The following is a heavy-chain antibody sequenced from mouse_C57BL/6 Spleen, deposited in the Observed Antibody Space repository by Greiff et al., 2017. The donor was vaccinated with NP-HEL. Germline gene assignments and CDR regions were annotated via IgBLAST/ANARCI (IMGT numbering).Heavy chain of an antibody. Sequence: VQLQQSGAELVKPGASVKISCKASGYAFSSYWMNWVKQRPGKGLEWIGQIYPGDGDTNYNGKFKGKATLTADKSSSTAYMQLSSLTSEDSAVYFCAREYYYGSSHWYFDVWGTGTTVTVSS. CDR2: IYPGDGDT. V-gene: IGHV1-80*01. J-gene: IGHJ1*03. D-gene: IGHD1-1*01. CDR1: GYAFSSYW. CDR3: AREYYYGSSHWYFDV.